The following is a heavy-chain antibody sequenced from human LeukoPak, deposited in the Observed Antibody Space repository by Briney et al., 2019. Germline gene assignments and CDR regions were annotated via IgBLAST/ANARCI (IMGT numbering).Heavy chain of an antibody. D-gene: IGHD2-2*01. J-gene: IGHJ4*02. CDR3: ATPPYCSSTSCHDY. CDR1: GYTFTSYG. V-gene: IGHV1-18*04. Sequence: ASVKVSCKASGYTFTSYGISWVRQAPGQGLEWMGWISAYNGNTNYAQKLQGRVTMTTDTSTSTAYMELRSLRSDDTAVYYCATPPYCSSTSCHDYWGQGTLVTVSS. CDR2: ISAYNGNT.